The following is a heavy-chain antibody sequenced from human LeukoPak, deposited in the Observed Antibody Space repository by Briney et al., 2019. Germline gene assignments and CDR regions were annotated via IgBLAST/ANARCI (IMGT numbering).Heavy chain of an antibody. CDR2: IKQDGSEK. J-gene: IGHJ1*01. D-gene: IGHD2-2*02. V-gene: IGHV3-7*01. CDR1: EFTFSRYW. CDR3: ARSTAVPHFQD. Sequence: PGGSLRPSCAASEFTFSRYWMTWVRQAPGKGLEWVANIKQDGSEKYYVDSVKGRFTISRDNAKNSLYLQMNSLRAEDTAVYYCARSTAVPHFQDWGQGTLVTVSS.